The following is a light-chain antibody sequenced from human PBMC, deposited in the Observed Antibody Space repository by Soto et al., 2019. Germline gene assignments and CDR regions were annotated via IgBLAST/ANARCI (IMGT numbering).Light chain of an antibody. CDR1: QSVTSK. CDR3: QQYHNWYT. J-gene: IGKJ2*01. CDR2: GAS. Sequence: EIVMTQSPATLSVSPGERATLSCRASQSVTSKVAWYQQKPGQAPRLLIYGASTRATGIPARFSGSGSGTEFTLPISSLQSEDFAVYYCQQYHNWYTFGQGTKLEIK. V-gene: IGKV3-15*01.